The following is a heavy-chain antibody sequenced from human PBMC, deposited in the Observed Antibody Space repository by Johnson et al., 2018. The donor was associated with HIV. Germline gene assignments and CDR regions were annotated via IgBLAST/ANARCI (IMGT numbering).Heavy chain of an antibody. J-gene: IGHJ3*02. CDR2: ISYDGSNK. D-gene: IGHD1-1*01. V-gene: IGHV3-30-3*01. Sequence: QVQLLESGGGVVQPGRSLRLSCAASGFTFSSYAMHWVRQAPGKGLEWVAVISYDGSNKYYADSVKGRFTISRDSSKNTLYLQMNSLRVEDTAVYYCARGITTDDAFDIWGQGTMVTVSS. CDR1: GFTFSSYA. CDR3: ARGITTDDAFDI.